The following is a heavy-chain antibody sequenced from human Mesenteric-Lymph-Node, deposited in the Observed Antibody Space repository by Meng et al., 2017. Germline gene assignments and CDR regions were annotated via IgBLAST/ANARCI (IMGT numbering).Heavy chain of an antibody. CDR1: GGSISSGDYY. Sequence: QVQLQESGPGLVKPSQTLSLTCTVSGGSISSGDYYWSWIRQPPGKGLEWIGYIYYSGSTYYNPSLKSRVTISIDTSKNQFSPKLNSVTAADTAVYYCASGGNIVATLNYWGQGTLVTVSS. CDR2: IYYSGST. V-gene: IGHV4-30-4*01. CDR3: ASGGNIVATLNY. J-gene: IGHJ4*02. D-gene: IGHD5-12*01.